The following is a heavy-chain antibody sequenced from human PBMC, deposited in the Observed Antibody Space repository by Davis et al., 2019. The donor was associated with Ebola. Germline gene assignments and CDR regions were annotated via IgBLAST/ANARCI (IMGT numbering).Heavy chain of an antibody. CDR2: ISGSATST. D-gene: IGHD3-9*01. CDR1: EFIFRSYA. V-gene: IGHV3-48*03. J-gene: IGHJ4*02. Sequence: GGSLRLSCATSEFIFRSYAMSWVRQAPGKGLEWVSYISGSATSTFYADSVKGRFTISRDNARDSLYLQMDSLRVEDTAIYYCARDALSLSRYDTEDHWGQGTLVTVSS. CDR3: ARDALSLSRYDTEDH.